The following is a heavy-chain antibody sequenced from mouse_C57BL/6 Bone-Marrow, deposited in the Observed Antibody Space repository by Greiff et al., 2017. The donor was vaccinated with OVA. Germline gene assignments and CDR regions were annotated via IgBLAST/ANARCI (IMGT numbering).Heavy chain of an antibody. V-gene: IGHV1-81*01. CDR3: ARGYYGSGGY. CDR1: GYTFTSYG. CDR2: IYPRSGNT. J-gene: IGHJ2*01. D-gene: IGHD1-1*01. Sequence: QVQLKRSGAELARPGASVKLSCKASGYTFTSYGISWVKQRTGQGLEWIGEIYPRSGNTYYNEKFKGKATLTADKSSSTAYMELRSLTSEDSAVYFCARGYYGSGGYWGQGTTLTVSS.